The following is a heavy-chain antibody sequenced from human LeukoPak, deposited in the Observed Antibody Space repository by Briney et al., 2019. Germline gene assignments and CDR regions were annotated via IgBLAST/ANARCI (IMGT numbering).Heavy chain of an antibody. J-gene: IGHJ6*02. D-gene: IGHD3-9*01. V-gene: IGHV3-23*01. Sequence: PGGSLRLSCAASGFTFSSCAMSWVRQAPGRGLEWVSAISGGGTTYYADSVKGRFTISRDNSKNTLYMQMNSLRAEDTAVYYCAKRYYDILTGYDVWGQGTTVTVSS. CDR2: ISGGGTT. CDR3: AKRYYDILTGYDV. CDR1: GFTFSSCA.